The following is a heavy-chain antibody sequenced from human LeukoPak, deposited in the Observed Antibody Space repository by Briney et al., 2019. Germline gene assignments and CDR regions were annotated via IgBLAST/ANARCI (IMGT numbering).Heavy chain of an antibody. J-gene: IGHJ4*02. Sequence: PGGSLRLPCAPSGFTVSSNYMSWVRQAPGKGLECVSVIYSGGSTYYADSVKGRFTISRDNSKNTLHLQMNSMRAEDTAVYYCARDGYSSSGLDYWGQGTLVTVSS. CDR1: GFTVSSNY. CDR2: IYSGGST. CDR3: ARDGYSSSGLDY. V-gene: IGHV3-53*01. D-gene: IGHD6-13*01.